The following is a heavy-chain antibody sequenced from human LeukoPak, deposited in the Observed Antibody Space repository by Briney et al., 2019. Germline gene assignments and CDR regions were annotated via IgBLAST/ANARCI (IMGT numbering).Heavy chain of an antibody. V-gene: IGHV1-69*13. D-gene: IGHD6-13*01. CDR3: ARDREEYSSSWYVAFDI. CDR2: IIPIFGTA. J-gene: IGHJ3*02. CDR1: GGTFSSYA. Sequence: SVKVSCKASGGTFSSYAISWVRQAPGQGLEWMGGIIPIFGTANYAQKFQGRVTIIADESTSTAYMELSSLRSEDTAVYYCARDREEYSSSWYVAFDIWGQGTMVTVSS.